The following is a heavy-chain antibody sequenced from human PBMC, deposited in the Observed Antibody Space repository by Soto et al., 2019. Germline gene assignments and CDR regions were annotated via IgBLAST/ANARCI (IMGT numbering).Heavy chain of an antibody. Sequence: QVQLVQSGAEVKKPGASVKVSCKASGYTFTSYGFSWVRQAPGQGLEWVGWINAYNGDTNYAQNLQGRVTMTTDTSTHTAYMELRSLRSDDTAVYYCARMGDVPYYYYGMDVWGQGTTVTVSS. CDR2: INAYNGDT. J-gene: IGHJ6*02. CDR1: GYTFTSYG. D-gene: IGHD3-16*01. V-gene: IGHV1-18*01. CDR3: ARMGDVPYYYYGMDV.